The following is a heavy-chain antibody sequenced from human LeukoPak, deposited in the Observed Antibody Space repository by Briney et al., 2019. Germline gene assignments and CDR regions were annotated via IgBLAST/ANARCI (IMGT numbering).Heavy chain of an antibody. J-gene: IGHJ4*02. CDR2: INPSGGST. Sequence: ASVKVSCKASGYTFTRYYMHWVRQAPGRGLEWMGIINPSGGSTSYAQKFQGRVTMTRDTSTSTVYMELSSLRSEDTAVYYCARQFLYYYDSSGHYYYFDYWGQGTLVTVSS. CDR1: GYTFTRYY. V-gene: IGHV1-46*01. D-gene: IGHD3-22*01. CDR3: ARQFLYYYDSSGHYYYFDY.